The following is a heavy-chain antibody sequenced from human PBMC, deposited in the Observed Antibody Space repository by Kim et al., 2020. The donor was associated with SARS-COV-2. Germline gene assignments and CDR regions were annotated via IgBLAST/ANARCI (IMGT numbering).Heavy chain of an antibody. CDR3: ARDQRYSYGEPYYYGMDV. V-gene: IGHV6-1*01. CDR1: GDSVSSNSAA. D-gene: IGHD5-18*01. J-gene: IGHJ6*02. CDR2: TYYRSKWYN. Sequence: SQTLSLTCAISGDSVSSNSAAWNWIRQSPSRGLEWLGRTYYRSKWYNDYAVSVKSRITINPDTSKNQFSLQLNSVTPEDTAVYYCARDQRYSYGEPYYYGMDVWGQGTTVAVSS.